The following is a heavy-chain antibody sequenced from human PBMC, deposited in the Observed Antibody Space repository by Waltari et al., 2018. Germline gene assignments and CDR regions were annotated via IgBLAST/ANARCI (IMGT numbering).Heavy chain of an antibody. J-gene: IGHJ4*02. V-gene: IGHV4-59*11. D-gene: IGHD6-6*01. CDR2: IYYSGST. Sequence: QVQLQESGPGLVKPSETLSLTCTVSGGSISSPYWSWIRQPPGKGLEWLGYIYYSGSTNYNPSLKSRVTISVDTSKNQFSLKLSSVTAADTAVYYCARGVAARRGEFFDYWGQGTLVTVSS. CDR3: ARGVAARRGEFFDY. CDR1: GGSISSPY.